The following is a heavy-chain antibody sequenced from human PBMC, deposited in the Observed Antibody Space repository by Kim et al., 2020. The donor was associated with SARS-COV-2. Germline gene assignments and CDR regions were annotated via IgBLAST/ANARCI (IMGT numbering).Heavy chain of an antibody. Sequence: VKGQCTISRANAKNSLYLQMNSLRADDTAVYYCARKTYYYDSSGYYVDYWGQGTLVTVSS. V-gene: IGHV3-11*06. D-gene: IGHD3-22*01. J-gene: IGHJ4*02. CDR3: ARKTYYYDSSGYYVDY.